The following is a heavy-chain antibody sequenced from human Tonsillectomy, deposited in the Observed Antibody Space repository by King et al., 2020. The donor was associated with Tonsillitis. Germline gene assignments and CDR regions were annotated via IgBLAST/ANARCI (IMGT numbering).Heavy chain of an antibody. D-gene: IGHD3-3*01. CDR2: IKQEGSEQ. CDR3: ARTSIFGVVTTIYYMDV. CDR1: GFTFSRFW. J-gene: IGHJ6*03. V-gene: IGHV3-7*01. Sequence: VQLVESGGGLVQPGGSLRLSCAASGFTFSRFWIAWFRQAPGMGLECVANIKQEGSEQYYVDSVKGRFTLSRDNSKNSLSLQMNRLRAEDTAVYYCARTSIFGVVTTIYYMDVWGKGTTVTVSS.